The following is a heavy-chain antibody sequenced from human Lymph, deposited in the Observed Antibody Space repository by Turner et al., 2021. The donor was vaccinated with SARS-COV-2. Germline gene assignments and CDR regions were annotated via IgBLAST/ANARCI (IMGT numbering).Heavy chain of an antibody. Sequence: QVQLVQSGAEVKKPGSSVKVSCKASGGTFSSYAISWVRQAPGQGLEWRGGIIPTLLIATYAQKCQGRVTITADKSTSTAYRELSSLRSEDTAVFYCARVVGGFGELGYYYYYGMDVWGQGTTVTVSS. D-gene: IGHD3-10*01. CDR2: IIPTLLIA. CDR1: GGTFSSYA. J-gene: IGHJ6*02. CDR3: ARVVGGFGELGYYYYYGMDV. V-gene: IGHV1-69*10.